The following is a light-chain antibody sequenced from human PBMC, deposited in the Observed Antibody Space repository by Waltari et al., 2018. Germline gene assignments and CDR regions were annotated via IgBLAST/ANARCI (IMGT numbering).Light chain of an antibody. J-gene: IGLJ3*02. V-gene: IGLV3-19*01. CDR2: GHN. CDR3: LSRDTTSTRV. Sequence: SSELTQDPTVSVALGQTVSITCQGDSLRRYYASWYQQRPGQAPILILYGHNNWPSGIPDRFSGTTSGNTASLTITGAQAEDEADYYCLSRDTTSTRVFGGGTRLTV. CDR1: SLRRYY.